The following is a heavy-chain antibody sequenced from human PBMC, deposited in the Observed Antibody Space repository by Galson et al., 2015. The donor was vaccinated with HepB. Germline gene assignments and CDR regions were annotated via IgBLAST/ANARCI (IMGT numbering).Heavy chain of an antibody. CDR2: ISGSGVST. V-gene: IGHV3-23*01. Sequence: SLRLSCAASGFSFSTYAMSWVRQAPGKGLEWVSAISGSGVSTYYADSVKGRFTISRDTSKNTLYLQMNSLRADDTAVYYCAKDLRQPGNLFDPWGQGTLVTVSS. CDR3: AKDLRQPGNLFDP. J-gene: IGHJ5*02. CDR1: GFSFSTYA.